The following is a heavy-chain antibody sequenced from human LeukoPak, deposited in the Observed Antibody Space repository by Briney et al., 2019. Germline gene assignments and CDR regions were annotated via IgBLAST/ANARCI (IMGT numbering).Heavy chain of an antibody. D-gene: IGHD4-17*01. CDR1: GFTFSDYY. J-gene: IGHJ1*01. CDR3: AKVRAMTTATSDPFQH. CDR2: ISGSGSST. Sequence: GGSLRLSCAASGFTFSDYYMSWIRQAPGKGLEWVSVISGSGSSTDYADSVKGRFTISRDNSNNTLYLQMNSLRAEDTAIYYCAKVRAMTTATSDPFQHWGQGTLVTVSS. V-gene: IGHV3-23*01.